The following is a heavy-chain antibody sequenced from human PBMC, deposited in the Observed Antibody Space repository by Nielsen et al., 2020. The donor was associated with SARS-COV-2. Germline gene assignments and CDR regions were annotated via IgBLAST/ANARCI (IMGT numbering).Heavy chain of an antibody. Sequence: GESLKISCKASGYTFTSHLLGWVRQMPGKGLEWMGNIYPGDSDTRYSPSFQGQVTISADKSISTAYLQWSSLKASDTAMYYCARRGYCSGGSCYLHHAFDIWGQGTMVTVSS. D-gene: IGHD2-15*01. CDR1: GYTFTSHL. CDR2: IYPGDSDT. V-gene: IGHV5-51*01. CDR3: ARRGYCSGGSCYLHHAFDI. J-gene: IGHJ3*02.